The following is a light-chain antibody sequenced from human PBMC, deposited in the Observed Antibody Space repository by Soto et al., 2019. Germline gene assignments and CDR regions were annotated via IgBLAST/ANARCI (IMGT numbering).Light chain of an antibody. CDR2: DAS. V-gene: IGKV1-5*01. J-gene: IGKJ2*01. CDR1: QSISTW. Sequence: DIQMTQSPSTVSASVGDAVTITCRASQSISTWLAWYQQKPGKAPNLLIYDASTLDSGGPSGFSGSGSGTEFTLTISSLQPDDSATYYCQQYNSYPYTFGQGTKLEIK. CDR3: QQYNSYPYT.